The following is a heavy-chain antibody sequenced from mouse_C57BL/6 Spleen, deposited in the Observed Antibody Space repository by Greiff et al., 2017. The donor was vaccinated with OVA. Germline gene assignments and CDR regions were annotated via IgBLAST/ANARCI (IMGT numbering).Heavy chain of an antibody. CDR2: IYPGDGDT. CDR3: ARTVTDDFDY. V-gene: IGHV1-82*01. J-gene: IGHJ2*01. CDR1: GYAFSSSW. Sequence: VQLQQSGPELVKPGASVKISCKASGYAFSSSWMNWVKQRPGKGLEWIGRIYPGDGDTNYNGKFKGKATLTADKSSSTAYMQLSSLTSEDSAVYFCARTVTDDFDYWGQGTTLTVSA. D-gene: IGHD2-2*01.